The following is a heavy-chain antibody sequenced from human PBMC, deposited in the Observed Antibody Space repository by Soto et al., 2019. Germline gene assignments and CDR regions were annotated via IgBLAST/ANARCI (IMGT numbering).Heavy chain of an antibody. V-gene: IGHV4-34*01. CDR3: ARDKITGLFDY. Sequence: QVQLQQWGAGLLKPSETLSPTCAAYGGSFSGTSWPWFRQPPGTGLEWIGEINHSGSTNYNPSLKSRVTISVDTSKNQFSLKLTSVTAADTAVYYCARDKITGLFDYWGQGTLVTVSS. D-gene: IGHD2-8*02. CDR1: GGSFSGTS. CDR2: INHSGST. J-gene: IGHJ4*02.